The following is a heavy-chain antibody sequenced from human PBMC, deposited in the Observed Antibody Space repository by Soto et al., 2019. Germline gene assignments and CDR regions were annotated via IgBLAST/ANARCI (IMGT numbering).Heavy chain of an antibody. CDR3: ARCPGEKCARNTVFGVVGEGFDY. J-gene: IGHJ4*02. CDR1: GFTFNNFA. D-gene: IGHD3-3*01. CDR2: ISDGGGST. V-gene: IGHV3-23*01. Sequence: VQLLESGGGLVQPGGSLRLSCAASGFTFNNFAMSWVRQAQGKGLEWVSSISDGGGSTYYGDSVKGRFTISRDNSKNTLYLQLNSLRAEDTAVYYCARCPGEKCARNTVFGVVGEGFDYWGQGTLVTVSS.